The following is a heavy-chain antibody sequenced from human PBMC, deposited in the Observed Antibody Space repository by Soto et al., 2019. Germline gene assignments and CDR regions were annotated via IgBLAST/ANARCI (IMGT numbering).Heavy chain of an antibody. CDR2: VSRSSSYI. CDR3: ARCMGFDGSGYAFFDS. Sequence: EVQLVESGGGLVKPGGSLSLSCAASGFTFSGHTINWVRQAPGKGLEWVSSVSRSSSYIYYADSVKGRFTVSRDDAEKSLYLQMNSLRAEDTAIYYCARCMGFDGSGYAFFDSWGQGTQVTVSS. CDR1: GFTFSGHT. J-gene: IGHJ4*02. V-gene: IGHV3-21*01. D-gene: IGHD3-10*01.